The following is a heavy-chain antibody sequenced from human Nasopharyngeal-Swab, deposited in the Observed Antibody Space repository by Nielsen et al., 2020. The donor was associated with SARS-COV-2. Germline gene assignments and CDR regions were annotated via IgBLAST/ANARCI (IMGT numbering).Heavy chain of an antibody. V-gene: IGHV3-7*01. J-gene: IGHJ4*02. CDR3: AKDIGYSSGWYLLDY. CDR2: IKQDGSEK. CDR1: GFTFSNFW. Sequence: GESLKISCAASGFTFSNFWMSWVRQAPGKGLEWVANIKQDGSEKYYVDSVKGRFTISRDNAKNSLYLQMNSLRAEDTAVYYCAKDIGYSSGWYLLDYWGQGTLVTVSS. D-gene: IGHD6-19*01.